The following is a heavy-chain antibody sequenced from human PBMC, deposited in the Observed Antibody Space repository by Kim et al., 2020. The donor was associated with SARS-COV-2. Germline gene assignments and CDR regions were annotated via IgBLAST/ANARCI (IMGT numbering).Heavy chain of an antibody. Sequence: GGSLRLSCAASGFTFSSYWMSWVRQAPGKGLEWVANIKQDGSEKYYVDSVKGRFTISRDNAKNSLYLQMNSLRAEDTAVYYCARDIVVVPAATSMDVWGQGTTVTVSS. CDR2: IKQDGSEK. CDR1: GFTFSSYW. V-gene: IGHV3-7*01. D-gene: IGHD2-2*01. J-gene: IGHJ6*02. CDR3: ARDIVVVPAATSMDV.